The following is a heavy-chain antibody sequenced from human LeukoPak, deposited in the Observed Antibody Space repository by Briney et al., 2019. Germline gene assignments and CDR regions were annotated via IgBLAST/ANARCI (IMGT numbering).Heavy chain of an antibody. D-gene: IGHD2-15*01. CDR2: INRDGSST. J-gene: IGHJ5*02. CDR1: GITFSSYW. Sequence: PGGSLRLSCGASGITFSSYWMHWVRQAPGMGLVWVSRINRDGSSTSYADSVKGRFTISRDNAKNTLYLQMNSLRAEDTAVYYCAREGAKYCSGSSCYSGWFDPWGQGTLVTVSS. CDR3: AREGAKYCSGSSCYSGWFDP. V-gene: IGHV3-74*01.